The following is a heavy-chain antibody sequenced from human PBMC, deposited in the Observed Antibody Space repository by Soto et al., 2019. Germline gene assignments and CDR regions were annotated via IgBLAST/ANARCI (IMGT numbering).Heavy chain of an antibody. D-gene: IGHD3-9*01. V-gene: IGHV1-18*04. Sequence: QVHLVQSGGEVKKPGASVKVSCKTSGYTFTMYGISWVRQAPGQGLEWMGWISANNDNTNYAQKFQGRVTMTTDRSTTTVSMELRSLRSDDTAVYYCARHNDILTGTPLFWGQGTLVTVSS. CDR3: ARHNDILTGTPLF. CDR1: GYTFTMYG. J-gene: IGHJ4*02. CDR2: ISANNDNT.